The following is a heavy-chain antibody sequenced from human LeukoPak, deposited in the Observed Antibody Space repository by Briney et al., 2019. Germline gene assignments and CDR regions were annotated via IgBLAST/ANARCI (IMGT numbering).Heavy chain of an antibody. CDR2: IYYSGTT. CDR3: ARLAYGATREFDP. J-gene: IGHJ5*02. Sequence: SETLSLTCTVSGGSISSYYWSWIRQPPGKGLEWIGSIYYSGTTYYTSSLRSRLTMSVDTSKNQFSLKLSSLTAADTAVFYCARLAYGATREFDPWGQGALVTVSS. D-gene: IGHD4-17*01. CDR1: GGSISSYY. V-gene: IGHV4-39*01.